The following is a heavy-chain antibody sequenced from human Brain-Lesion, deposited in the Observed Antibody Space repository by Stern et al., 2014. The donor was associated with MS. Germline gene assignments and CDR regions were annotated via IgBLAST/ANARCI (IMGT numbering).Heavy chain of an antibody. CDR1: GFTFSTYW. D-gene: IGHD5-18*01. V-gene: IGHV3-74*02. Sequence: EVQLVESGGDLVQPGGSLRLSCKASGFTFSTYWMHWVRQAPGKGLGWVSRINGDGSRTSYADSVKGRFTISRDNAKNTLYVQMNSLRVEDTAVYYCARAHVDTWDWFDPWGQGTLVTVSS. J-gene: IGHJ5*02. CDR3: ARAHVDTWDWFDP. CDR2: INGDGSRT.